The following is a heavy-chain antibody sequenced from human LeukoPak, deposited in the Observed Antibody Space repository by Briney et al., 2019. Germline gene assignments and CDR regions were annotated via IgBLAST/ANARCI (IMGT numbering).Heavy chain of an antibody. CDR3: AREWFGELLWSWFDP. CDR1: GGSISSSSYY. Sequence: SETLSLTCTVSGGSISSSSYYWGWIRQPPGKGLEWIGSIYYSGSTYYNPSLKSRVTISVDTSKSQFSLKLSSVTAADTAVYYCAREWFGELLWSWFDPWGQGTLVTVSS. D-gene: IGHD3-10*01. CDR2: IYYSGST. V-gene: IGHV4-39*07. J-gene: IGHJ5*02.